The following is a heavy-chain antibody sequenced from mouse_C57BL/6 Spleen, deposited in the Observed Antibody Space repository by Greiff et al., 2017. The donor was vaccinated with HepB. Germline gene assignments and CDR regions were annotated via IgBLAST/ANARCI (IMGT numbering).Heavy chain of an antibody. Sequence: QVQLKQPGTELVKPGASVKLSCKASGYTFTSYWMHWVKQRPGQGLEWIGNINPSNGGTNYNEKFKSKATLTVDKSSSTAYMQLSSLTSEDSAVYYCARPVFITRYFDVWGTGTTVTVSS. D-gene: IGHD1-1*01. J-gene: IGHJ1*03. CDR1: GYTFTSYW. V-gene: IGHV1-53*01. CDR3: ARPVFITRYFDV. CDR2: INPSNGGT.